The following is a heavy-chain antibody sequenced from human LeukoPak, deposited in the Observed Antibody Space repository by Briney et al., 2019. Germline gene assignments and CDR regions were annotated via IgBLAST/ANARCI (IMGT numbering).Heavy chain of an antibody. D-gene: IGHD1-7*01. V-gene: IGHV1-46*01. CDR2: INPSGTT. J-gene: IGHJ5*02. CDR1: GYTFSNYC. CDR3: AKCSETGTTRWFDP. Sequence: ASVKVSCKASGYTFSNYCMHWVRQAPGQGLEWMGLINPSGTTTYAQNFQGRVTTTRDTSTSTVYMELSSLRPDDTAVYYCAKCSETGTTRWFDPWGQGTLVTVSS.